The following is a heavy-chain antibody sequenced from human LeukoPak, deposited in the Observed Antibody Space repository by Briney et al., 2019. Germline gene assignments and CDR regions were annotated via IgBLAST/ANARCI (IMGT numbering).Heavy chain of an antibody. Sequence: SETLSLTCTVSGGSISSYYWSWIRQHPGKGLEWIGYIYYSGSTYYNPSLKSRVTISVDTSKNQFSLKLSSVTAADTAVYYCARGYSGYDLSHFDYWGQGTLVTVSS. CDR1: GGSISSYY. D-gene: IGHD5-12*01. CDR2: IYYSGST. CDR3: ARGYSGYDLSHFDY. J-gene: IGHJ4*02. V-gene: IGHV4-59*06.